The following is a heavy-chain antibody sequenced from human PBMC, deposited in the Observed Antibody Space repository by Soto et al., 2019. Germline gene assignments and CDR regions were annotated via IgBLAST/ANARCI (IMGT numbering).Heavy chain of an antibody. Sequence: SETLSLTCTVSGGSISSGGYYWSWIRQHPGKGLEWIGYIYYSGSTYYNPSLRSRVTISVDTSKNQFSLKLSSVTAADTAVYYCAIDRVDYGDYGLGYYYYMDVWGKGTTVTVSS. V-gene: IGHV4-31*03. CDR3: AIDRVDYGDYGLGYYYYMDV. J-gene: IGHJ6*03. CDR1: GGSISSGGYY. D-gene: IGHD4-17*01. CDR2: IYYSGST.